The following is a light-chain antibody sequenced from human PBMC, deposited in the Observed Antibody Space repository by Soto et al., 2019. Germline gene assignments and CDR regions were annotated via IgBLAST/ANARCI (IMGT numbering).Light chain of an antibody. CDR2: EVS. CDR1: SSDVGAYNY. Sequence: QSVLTQPASVSGSPGQSSTISCTGTSSDVGAYNYVSWYQQHPGKAPKLMIYEVSHRPSGVSNRFSGSKSGNTASLTLSGLQAEDEADYYCSSYTSGSTLVIFGGGTKLTVL. V-gene: IGLV2-14*01. J-gene: IGLJ2*01. CDR3: SSYTSGSTLVI.